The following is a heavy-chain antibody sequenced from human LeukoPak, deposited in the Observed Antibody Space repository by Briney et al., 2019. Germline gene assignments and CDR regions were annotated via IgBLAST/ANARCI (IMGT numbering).Heavy chain of an antibody. CDR3: ASQLFYESAVDY. CDR1: GFTVSSNY. D-gene: IGHD3-16*01. J-gene: IGHJ4*02. CDR2: IYSGGST. V-gene: IGHV3-66*04. Sequence: PGGSLRLSCAAFGFTVSSNYMSWVRQAPGKGLEWVSVIYSGGSTYYADSVKGRFTISRDNSKNTLYLQMNSLRAEDTAVYYCASQLFYESAVDYWGQGTLVTVSS.